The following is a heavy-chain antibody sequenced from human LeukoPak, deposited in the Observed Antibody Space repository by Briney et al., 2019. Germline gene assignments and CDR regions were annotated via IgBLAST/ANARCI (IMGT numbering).Heavy chain of an antibody. D-gene: IGHD1-26*01. J-gene: IGHJ5*02. V-gene: IGHV4-4*02. Sequence: TSGTLSLTCGVSGGSITTTNFWSWVRQPPGGGLEWIGQISLRGRTQYNPSLKSRVNISIDESKNQLCLSLASVTAADTAVYYCTRESGPYCPFGHWGKVTLVAVTS. CDR2: ISLRGRT. CDR3: TRESGPYCPFGH. CDR1: GGSITTTNF.